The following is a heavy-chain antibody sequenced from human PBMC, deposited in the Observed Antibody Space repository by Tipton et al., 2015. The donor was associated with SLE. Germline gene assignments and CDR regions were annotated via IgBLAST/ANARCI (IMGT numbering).Heavy chain of an antibody. CDR3: AKSSTGGSGVYYYYGMDV. Sequence: SLRLSCAASGFTFSSYAMSWVRQAPGRGLEWVSFIYSGGSTYYADSVKGRFTISRDNSKNTLYLQMNSLRAEDTAVYYCAKSSTGGSGVYYYYGMDVWGRGTPVTVSS. J-gene: IGHJ6*02. CDR1: GFTFSSYA. V-gene: IGHV3-23*03. D-gene: IGHD3-10*01. CDR2: IYSGGST.